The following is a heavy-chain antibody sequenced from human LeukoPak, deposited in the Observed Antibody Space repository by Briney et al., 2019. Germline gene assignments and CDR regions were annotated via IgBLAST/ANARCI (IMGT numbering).Heavy chain of an antibody. CDR1: GFTFSSYR. V-gene: IGHV3-49*04. Sequence: PGGSLRLSCAAPGFTFSSYRMNWVRQAPGKGLEWVGFIRSKAYGGTTEYAASVKGRFTISRDDSKSIAYLQMNSLKTEDTAVYYCTRELVLRYFDWFPPLSATTYYMDVWGKGTTVTISS. CDR3: TRELVLRYFDWFPPLSATTYYMDV. CDR2: IRSKAYGGTT. J-gene: IGHJ6*03. D-gene: IGHD3-9*01.